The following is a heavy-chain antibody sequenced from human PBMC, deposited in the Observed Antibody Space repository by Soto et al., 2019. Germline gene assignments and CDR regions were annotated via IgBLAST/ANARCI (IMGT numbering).Heavy chain of an antibody. V-gene: IGHV3-30*18. Sequence: PVGSLRLSCAASGFTFSSYGMHWVRQAPGKGLEWVAVISYDGSNKYYADSVKGRFTISRDNSKNTLYLQMNSLRAEDTAVYYCAKDRGRSGDYYDSSDPGGFDYWGQGTLVTVSS. CDR2: ISYDGSNK. CDR3: AKDRGRSGDYYDSSDPGGFDY. CDR1: GFTFSSYG. J-gene: IGHJ4*02. D-gene: IGHD3-22*01.